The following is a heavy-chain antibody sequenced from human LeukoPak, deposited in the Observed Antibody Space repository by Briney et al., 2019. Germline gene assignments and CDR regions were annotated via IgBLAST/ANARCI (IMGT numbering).Heavy chain of an antibody. CDR3: ARGVLQDYYDISGFHHRGGIDY. J-gene: IGHJ4*02. CDR2: IYRSGST. Sequence: PSETLSLTCTVSGYSISSGYYWVWIRQTPGKGLEWIGSIYRSGSTNYNPSLKSRVTISVDTSKNQFSLKVNSVTAADTAVYYCARGVLQDYYDISGFHHRGGIDYWGQGTLVTVSS. V-gene: IGHV4-38-2*02. CDR1: GYSISSGYY. D-gene: IGHD3-22*01.